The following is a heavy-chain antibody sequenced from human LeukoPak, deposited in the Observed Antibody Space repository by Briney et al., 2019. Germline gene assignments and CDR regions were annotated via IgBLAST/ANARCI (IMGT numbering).Heavy chain of an antibody. Sequence: GGSLRLSCAASGFTFSSSAMSWVRQAPGKGLEWVSAISNNGGYTYYADSVQGRFTISRDNSKSPLCLQMNSLRAEDTAVYYCAKQLGYCSDGSCYFPYWGQGTLVTVSS. CDR1: GFTFSSSA. CDR2: ISNNGGYT. D-gene: IGHD2-15*01. J-gene: IGHJ4*02. CDR3: AKQLGYCSDGSCYFPY. V-gene: IGHV3-23*01.